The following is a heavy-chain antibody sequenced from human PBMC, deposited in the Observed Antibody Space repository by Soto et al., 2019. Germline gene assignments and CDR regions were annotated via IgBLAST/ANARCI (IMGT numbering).Heavy chain of an antibody. D-gene: IGHD3-22*01. J-gene: IGHJ4*02. CDR2: IKQDGSEK. V-gene: IGHV3-7*01. Sequence: GGSLRLSCAASGFTFSSYWMSWVRQAPGKGLEWVANIKQDGSEKYYVDSVKGRFTISRDNAKNSLYLQMNSLRAEDKAVYYCAREGYDSSGYLDYWGQGTLVTVSS. CDR1: GFTFSSYW. CDR3: AREGYDSSGYLDY.